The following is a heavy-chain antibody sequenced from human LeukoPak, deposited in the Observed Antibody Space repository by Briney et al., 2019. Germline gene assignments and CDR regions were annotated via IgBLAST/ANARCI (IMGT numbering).Heavy chain of an antibody. CDR3: ARGIAVAGTDY. CDR2: MNPNSGAT. CDR1: GYTFTGYY. J-gene: IGHJ4*02. V-gene: IGHV1-2*02. D-gene: IGHD6-19*01. Sequence: GASVKVPCKASGYTFTGYYMHWVRQAPGQGLEWMGWMNPNSGATNYAQKFQGRVTMTRDTSISTAYMELSSLISDDTAVYYCARGIAVAGTDYWGQGTLVTVSS.